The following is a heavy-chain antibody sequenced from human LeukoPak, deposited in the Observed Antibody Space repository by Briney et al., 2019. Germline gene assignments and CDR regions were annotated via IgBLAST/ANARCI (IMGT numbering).Heavy chain of an antibody. D-gene: IGHD3-22*01. J-gene: IGHJ4*02. CDR1: GYTFTRYG. V-gene: IGHV1-18*01. Sequence: ASVKVSCKASGYTFTRYGISWVRQAPGQGLEWMGWISAYSGNTNYAQKLQGRVTMTTDTSTRTAYMELRSLRSDDTAVYYCARHYYYDSNGYYYDYWGQGTLVTVSS. CDR2: ISAYSGNT. CDR3: ARHYYYDSNGYYYDY.